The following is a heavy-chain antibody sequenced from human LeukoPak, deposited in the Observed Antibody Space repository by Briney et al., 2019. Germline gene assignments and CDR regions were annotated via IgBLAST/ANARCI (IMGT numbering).Heavy chain of an antibody. CDR3: ARVHYGGAFDP. CDR1: GGSISSYY. CDR2: IYTSGST. Sequence: SETLSLTCTVSGGSISSYYWSWIRQPPGKGLEWIGYIYTSGSTNYNPSLKSRVTMSVDTSKNQFSLKLSSVTAADTAVYYCARVHYGGAFDPWGQGTLVTVSS. J-gene: IGHJ5*02. D-gene: IGHD4-23*01. V-gene: IGHV4-4*08.